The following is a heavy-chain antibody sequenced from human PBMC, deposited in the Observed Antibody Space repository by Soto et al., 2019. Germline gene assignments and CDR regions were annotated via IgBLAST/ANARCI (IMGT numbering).Heavy chain of an antibody. Sequence: GASVKVSCKASGYTFTSYYMHWVRQAPGQGLEWMGIINPSGGSTSYAQKFQGRVTMTRDTSTSTVYMELSSLRSEDTAVYYCASEYYDSSGYYPTHTYYYNGMDVWGQGTTVTVSS. D-gene: IGHD3-22*01. CDR2: INPSGGST. CDR1: GYTFTSYY. J-gene: IGHJ6*02. V-gene: IGHV1-46*03. CDR3: ASEYYDSSGYYPTHTYYYNGMDV.